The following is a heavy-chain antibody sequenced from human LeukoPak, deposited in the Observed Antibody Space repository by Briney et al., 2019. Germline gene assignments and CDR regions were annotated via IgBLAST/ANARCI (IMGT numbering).Heavy chain of an antibody. CDR1: GFTLRRYS. J-gene: IGHJ4*02. CDR3: ARDVFGDSQLDS. D-gene: IGHD2-21*02. V-gene: IGHV3-48*01. Sequence: GGSLRLSCAASGFTLRRYSMSWVRQAPGKGLEWISDISSSGSTIYYADSVKGRFTISRDNSKSSLDLQMNSLTAEDTAGYYCARDVFGDSQLDSWGQGTLVTVSS. CDR2: ISSSGSTI.